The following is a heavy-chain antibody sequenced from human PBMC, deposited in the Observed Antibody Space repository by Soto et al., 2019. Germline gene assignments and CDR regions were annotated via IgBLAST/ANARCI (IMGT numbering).Heavy chain of an antibody. CDR1: GFTFSSYW. CDR2: IKQDGSEK. CDR3: ARHLTYYYDSSGYLWAYYYYGMDV. V-gene: IGHV3-7*01. Sequence: GGSLRLSCAASGFTFSSYWMSWVRQAPGKGLEWVANIKQDGSEKHYVDSVKGRFTISRDNAKNSLYLQMNSLRAEDTAVYYCARHLTYYYDSSGYLWAYYYYGMDVWGQGTTVTVSS. D-gene: IGHD3-22*01. J-gene: IGHJ6*02.